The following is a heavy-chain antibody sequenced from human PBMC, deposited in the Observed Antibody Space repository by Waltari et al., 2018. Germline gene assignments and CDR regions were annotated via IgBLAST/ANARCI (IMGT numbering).Heavy chain of an antibody. Sequence: QVQLQESGPGLVKPSETLSLTCTVSGGSISSYYWSWIRQPPGKGLEWIGYIYYRGSTNYNPSLKSRVTISVDTSKNQFSLKLSSVTAADTAVYYCARGFYYDSSGYYYGWYFDLWGRGTLVTVSS. CDR3: ARGFYYDSSGYYYGWYFDL. CDR2: IYYRGST. V-gene: IGHV4-59*01. J-gene: IGHJ2*01. CDR1: GGSISSYY. D-gene: IGHD3-22*01.